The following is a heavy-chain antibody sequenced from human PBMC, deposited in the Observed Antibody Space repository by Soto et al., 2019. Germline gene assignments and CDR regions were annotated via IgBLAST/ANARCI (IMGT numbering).Heavy chain of an antibody. CDR3: AHSDSSRSFLPRTYNWFDP. D-gene: IGHD6-13*01. V-gene: IGHV2-5*01. CDR2: IYWNDDK. CDR1: GFSLSTSGVG. J-gene: IGHJ5*02. Sequence: SGPTLVNPTQTLTLTCTFSGFSLSTSGVGVGWIRQPPGKALEWLALIYWNDDKRYSPSLKSRLTITKDTSKNQVVLTMTNMDPVDTATYYCAHSDSSRSFLPRTYNWFDPWGQGTLVTVSS.